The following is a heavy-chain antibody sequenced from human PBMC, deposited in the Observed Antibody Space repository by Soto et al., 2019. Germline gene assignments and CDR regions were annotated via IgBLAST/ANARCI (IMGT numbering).Heavy chain of an antibody. J-gene: IGHJ4*02. CDR3: ARANYCSSSSGDFDY. Sequence: EVQLVESGGGLVKPGGSLRLSCAASGFTFSSYSINWVRQAPGKGLEWVSSISSSSSYIYYADSVKGRFTISRDNPKSSLYLQMNSLRAEDTAVYYCARANYCSSSSGDFDYWGQGTLVTVSS. D-gene: IGHD6-6*01. V-gene: IGHV3-21*01. CDR1: GFTFSSYS. CDR2: ISSSSSYI.